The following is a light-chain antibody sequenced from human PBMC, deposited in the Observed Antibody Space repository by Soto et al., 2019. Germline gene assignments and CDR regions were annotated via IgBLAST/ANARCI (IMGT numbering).Light chain of an antibody. CDR3: RQRGDWPFS. CDR1: QSVYTY. J-gene: IGKJ3*01. Sequence: EIVLTQSPAILSLSPGERATLSCRASQSVYTYLAWYQQKPGQAPRLLIYDTSNRASGVPARFSGSESGTDLTLIIISLEPEDFTVYCCRQRGDWPFSFGPGAKVDIK. V-gene: IGKV3-11*01. CDR2: DTS.